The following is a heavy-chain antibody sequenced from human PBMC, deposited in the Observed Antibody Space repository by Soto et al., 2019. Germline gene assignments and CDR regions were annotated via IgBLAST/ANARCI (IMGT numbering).Heavy chain of an antibody. D-gene: IGHD4-17*01. J-gene: IGHJ3*02. Sequence: ASVKVSCKASGYTFTGYYMHWVRQAPGQGLEWMGWINPNSGGTNYAQKFQGWVTMTRDTSISTAYMELSRLRSDDTAVYYCARARQADYGDYDGAFDIWGEGTMVTV. CDR3: ARARQADYGDYDGAFDI. CDR1: GYTFTGYY. CDR2: INPNSGGT. V-gene: IGHV1-2*04.